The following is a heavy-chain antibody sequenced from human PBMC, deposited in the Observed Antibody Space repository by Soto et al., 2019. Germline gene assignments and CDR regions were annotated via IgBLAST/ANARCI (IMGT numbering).Heavy chain of an antibody. Sequence: SETLSLTCSVSGGSISSVGHYWTWIRQQPGKGLEWIGYIYYSGSTDYNPSLKSRVTISVDRSRNQFSLNLSSVTAADTAIYYCARESGGYDSSTRYGLDVWGQGTTVTVSS. V-gene: IGHV4-31*03. CDR2: IYYSGST. J-gene: IGHJ6*02. D-gene: IGHD6-25*01. CDR1: GGSISSVGHY. CDR3: ARESGGYDSSTRYGLDV.